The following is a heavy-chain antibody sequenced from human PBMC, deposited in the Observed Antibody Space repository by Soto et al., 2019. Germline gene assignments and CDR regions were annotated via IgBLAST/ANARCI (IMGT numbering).Heavy chain of an antibody. Sequence: SETLSLTCAVYGGSFSGYYWSWIRQPPGKGLEWIGEINHSGSTNYNPSLKSRVTISVDTSKNQFSLKLSSVTAADTAVYYCARGIGVGGSYFSYYYGMDVWGQGTTVTVSS. D-gene: IGHD1-26*01. CDR2: INHSGST. CDR3: ARGIGVGGSYFSYYYGMDV. CDR1: GGSFSGYY. J-gene: IGHJ6*02. V-gene: IGHV4-34*01.